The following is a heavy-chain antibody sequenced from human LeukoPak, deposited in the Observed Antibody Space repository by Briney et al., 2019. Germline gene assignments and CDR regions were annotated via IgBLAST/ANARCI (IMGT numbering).Heavy chain of an antibody. CDR1: GFTFSRCS. J-gene: IGHJ4*02. Sequence: GGSLRLSCAASGFTFSRCSMNWVSQAPGKGLEWVSYISSSSSTIYYADSVKGRFTISRDNAKNSLYLQMNSLRAEDTAVYYCAGNSILTGYYLFDYWGQGTLVTVSS. CDR3: AGNSILTGYYLFDY. D-gene: IGHD3-9*01. CDR2: ISSSSSTI. V-gene: IGHV3-48*04.